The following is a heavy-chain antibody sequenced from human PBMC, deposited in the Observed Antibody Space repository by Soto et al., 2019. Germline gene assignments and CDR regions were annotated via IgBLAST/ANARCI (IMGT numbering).Heavy chain of an antibody. CDR2: IIPIFGTA. CDR3: ASSVYGSGSYYYYYYYGMDV. J-gene: IGHJ6*02. D-gene: IGHD3-10*01. V-gene: IGHV1-69*06. Sequence: QVQLVQSGAEVKKPGSSVKVSCKASEGTFSSYAISWVRQAPGQGLEWMGGIIPIFGTANYAQKFQGRVTITADKSTSTAYMELSSLRSEDTAVYYCASSVYGSGSYYYYYYYGMDVWGQGTTVTVSS. CDR1: EGTFSSYA.